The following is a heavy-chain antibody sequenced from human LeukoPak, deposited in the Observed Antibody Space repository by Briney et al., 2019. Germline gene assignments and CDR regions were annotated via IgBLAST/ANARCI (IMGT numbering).Heavy chain of an antibody. CDR3: ARDHRGYSYGYGMDV. J-gene: IGHJ6*02. CDR2: ISSSSSYI. D-gene: IGHD5-18*01. V-gene: IGHV3-21*01. Sequence: GGSLRLSCAASGFTFSSYSMNWVRQAPGKGLEWVSSISSSSSYIYYADSVKGRFTISRDNAKNSLYLQMNSLRAEDTAVYYCARDHRGYSYGYGMDVWGQGTTVTVSS. CDR1: GFTFSSYS.